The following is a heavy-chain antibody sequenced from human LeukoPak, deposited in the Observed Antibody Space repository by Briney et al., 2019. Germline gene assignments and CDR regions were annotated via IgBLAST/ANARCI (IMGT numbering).Heavy chain of an antibody. V-gene: IGHV3-30*02. CDR1: GFTFSSYG. Sequence: GGSLRLSCAASGFTFSSYGMHWVRQAPGKGLEWVAFIRYDGSNKYYSDSVKGRFTISRDNSKNTLYLQMNSLRAEDTAVYYCARRAGAYSHPYDYWGQGTLVTVSS. CDR2: IRYDGSNK. CDR3: ARRAGAYSHPYDY. J-gene: IGHJ4*02. D-gene: IGHD4/OR15-4a*01.